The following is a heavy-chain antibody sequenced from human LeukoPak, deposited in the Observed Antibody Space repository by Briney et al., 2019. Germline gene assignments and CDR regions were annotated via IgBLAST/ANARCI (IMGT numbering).Heavy chain of an antibody. J-gene: IGHJ4*02. CDR3: ARRPEYNNGIFDY. D-gene: IGHD2-8*01. V-gene: IGHV4-39*01. CDR2: IYYSGST. Sequence: KPSETLSLTCTVSGGSISSSGYWWGWIRQPPGKGLEWIGSIYYSGSTYYNPSLASRVTISVDTSKNQFSLKLSSVTAADTAVYYCARRPEYNNGIFDYWGQGTLVTVSS. CDR1: GGSISSSGYW.